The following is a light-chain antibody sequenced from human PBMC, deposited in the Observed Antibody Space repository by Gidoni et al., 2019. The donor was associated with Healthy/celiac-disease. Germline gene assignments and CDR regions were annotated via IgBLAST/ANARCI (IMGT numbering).Light chain of an antibody. V-gene: IGLV3-25*03. CDR1: ALPKQY. Sequence: SYELTQPPSVSVSPGQTARITCSGDALPKQYAYWYQQKPGQAPVLVIYKDSERPSGIPERFSGSSSGTTVTLTISGVQAEDDADYYCQSADSSGTTVFGGGTKLTVL. CDR3: QSADSSGTTV. CDR2: KDS. J-gene: IGLJ2*01.